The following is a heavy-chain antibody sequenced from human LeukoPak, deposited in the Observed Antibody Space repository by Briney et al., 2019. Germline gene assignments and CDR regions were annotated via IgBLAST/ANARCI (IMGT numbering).Heavy chain of an antibody. CDR1: GGSISSSSYY. CDR3: SRHPRGYNMLTGYYPYFFDF. V-gene: IGHV4-39*01. Sequence: SETLSLTCTVSGGSISSSSYYWGCIRQPPGKGLEWIVSIYYSGSTYYSPSLKSRVTISVDTSKNQFSLKLSSVTAADTAVYYCSRHPRGYNMLTGYYPYFFDFWGQGTLVTVSS. CDR2: IYYSGST. D-gene: IGHD3-9*01. J-gene: IGHJ4*02.